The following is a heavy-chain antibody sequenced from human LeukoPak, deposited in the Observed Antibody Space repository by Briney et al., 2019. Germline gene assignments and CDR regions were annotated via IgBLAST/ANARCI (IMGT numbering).Heavy chain of an antibody. Sequence: ASVKVSCKASGYTFTSYYMHWVRQAPGQGLEWMGVINPSGGSTSYAQKFQGRVTMTRDTSTGTVYMELSSLRSEDTAVYYCARDNRDYDILTGLWGTPGPGNYWGQGTLVTVSS. CDR3: ARDNRDYDILTGLWGTPGPGNY. D-gene: IGHD3-9*01. V-gene: IGHV1-46*01. J-gene: IGHJ4*02. CDR1: GYTFTSYY. CDR2: INPSGGST.